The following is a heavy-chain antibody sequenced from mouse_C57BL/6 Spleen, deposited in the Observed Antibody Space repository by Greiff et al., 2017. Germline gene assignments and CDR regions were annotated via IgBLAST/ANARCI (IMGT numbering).Heavy chain of an antibody. D-gene: IGHD2-4*01. CDR3: ARCYYDYDKVPLFDY. J-gene: IGHJ2*01. CDR1: GYTFTSYW. CDR2: IHPNSGST. Sequence: QVQLQQSGAELVKPGASVKLSCKASGYTFTSYWMHWVKQRPGQGLEWIGMIHPNSGSTNYNEKFKSKATLTVDKSSSTAYMQLSSLTSEDSAVYYCARCYYDYDKVPLFDYWGQGTTLTVSS. V-gene: IGHV1-64*01.